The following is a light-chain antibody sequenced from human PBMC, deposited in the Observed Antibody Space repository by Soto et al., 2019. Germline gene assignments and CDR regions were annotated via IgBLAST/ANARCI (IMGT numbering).Light chain of an antibody. J-gene: IGKJ1*01. CDR1: QSVASRN. CDR2: GAS. CDR3: QHVGNSLWT. V-gene: IGKV3-20*01. Sequence: EIVLTQSPGTLSLSPGERATLSCRASQSVASRNLAWYQQKSGQAPRLLIYGASSRAIHTPDRFSGSGSGTDFTLTISGLEPEDFAVYYFQHVGNSLWTFGQGTKVEI.